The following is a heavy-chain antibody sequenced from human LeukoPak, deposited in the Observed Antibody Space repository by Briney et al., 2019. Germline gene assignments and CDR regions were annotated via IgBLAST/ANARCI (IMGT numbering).Heavy chain of an antibody. CDR2: IFYSGST. CDR3: ARSGTLTGYLY. D-gene: IGHD3-9*01. Sequence: SETLSLTCTVSGGSLSSCYWTWIRQPPGKGLEWIGYIFYSGSTNYNPSLKGRVTMSVDTSKNQFSLKLNSVTAADTAVYYCARSGTLTGYLYWGQGALVTVSS. J-gene: IGHJ4*02. V-gene: IGHV4-59*01. CDR1: GGSLSSCY.